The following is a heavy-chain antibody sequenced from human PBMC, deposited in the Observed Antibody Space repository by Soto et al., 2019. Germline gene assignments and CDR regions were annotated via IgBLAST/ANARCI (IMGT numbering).Heavy chain of an antibody. J-gene: IGHJ6*02. Sequence: GGSLRLSCAASGFTFSSYAMSWVRQAPGKGLEWVSAISGSGGSTYYADSVKGRFTISRDNSKNTLYLQMNSLRAEDTSVYYCAKDRPMITMVQGATPHYYYYDCMDYWGQGTTVTVSS. CDR1: GFTFSSYA. CDR3: AKDRPMITMVQGATPHYYYYDCMDY. D-gene: IGHD3-10*01. CDR2: ISGSGGST. V-gene: IGHV3-23*01.